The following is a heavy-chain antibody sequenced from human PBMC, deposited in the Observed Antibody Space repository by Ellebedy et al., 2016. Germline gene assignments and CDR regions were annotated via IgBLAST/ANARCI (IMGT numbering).Heavy chain of an antibody. CDR2: IFSDGNT. J-gene: IGHJ4*02. V-gene: IGHV3-53*01. CDR1: GFTVSTNY. CDR3: ARDLGVYGDYEESDY. Sequence: GGSLRLSCAASGFTVSTNYMKWVRQAPGKGLEWVSAIFSDGNTYYADSVKGRFTISRDNAKNSLYLQMNSLRVEDTAVYYCARDLGVYGDYEESDYWGQGTLLTISS. D-gene: IGHD4-17*01.